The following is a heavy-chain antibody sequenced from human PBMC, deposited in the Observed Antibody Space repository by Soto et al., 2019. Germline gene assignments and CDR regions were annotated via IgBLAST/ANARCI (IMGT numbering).Heavy chain of an antibody. J-gene: IGHJ4*02. D-gene: IGHD3-22*01. Sequence: EVQLLESGGGLVQPGGSLRLSCAASGFTFSNYAMSWVRQAPGKGLEWVSGIGGRATSAYYADSVKGRFAISRDKSYNTLFLQLNSLRAEDTAVYYCAKSRDSDSSGDFYDFWGQGTLVSVSS. CDR2: IGGRATSA. CDR1: GFTFSNYA. V-gene: IGHV3-23*01. CDR3: AKSRDSDSSGDFYDF.